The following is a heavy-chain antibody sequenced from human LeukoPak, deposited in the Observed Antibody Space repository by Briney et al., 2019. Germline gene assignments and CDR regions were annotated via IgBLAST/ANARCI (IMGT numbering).Heavy chain of an antibody. J-gene: IGHJ4*02. CDR3: ASRFWSGYLFDY. CDR2: IYYSGST. CDR1: GGSISSGDYY. D-gene: IGHD3-3*01. V-gene: IGHV4-30-4*08. Sequence: ASQTLSLTCTVSGGSISSGDYYWSWIRQPPGKGLEWIVYIYYSGSTYYNPSLKSRVTISVDTSKNKFSLKLSSVTAADTAVYYCASRFWSGYLFDYWGQGTLVTVSS.